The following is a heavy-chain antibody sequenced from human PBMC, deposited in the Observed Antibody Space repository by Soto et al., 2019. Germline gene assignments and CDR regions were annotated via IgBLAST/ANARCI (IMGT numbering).Heavy chain of an antibody. CDR2: IVVGSGNT. D-gene: IGHD3-22*01. J-gene: IGHJ6*02. V-gene: IGHV1-58*01. CDR1: GFTFTSSA. Sequence: SVKVSCKASGFTFTSSAVQWVRQARGQRLEWIGWIVVGSGNTNYAQKFQERVTITRDMSTSTAYMELSSLRSEDTAVYYCAADHTYYYDSSGSPAWYYGMDVWGQGTTVTVSS. CDR3: AADHTYYYDSSGSPAWYYGMDV.